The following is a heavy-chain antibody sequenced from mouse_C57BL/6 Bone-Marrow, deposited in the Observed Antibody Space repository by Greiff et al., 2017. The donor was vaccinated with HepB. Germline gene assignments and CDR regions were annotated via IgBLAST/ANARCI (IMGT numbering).Heavy chain of an antibody. CDR2: IDPANGNT. J-gene: IGHJ2*01. CDR1: GFNIKNTY. D-gene: IGHD3-3*01. CDR3: DRGVGQGDYHFED. V-gene: IGHV14-3*01. Sequence: EVQLQQSVAELVRPGASVKLSCTASGFNIKNTYMHWVKQRPEQGLEWIGRIDPANGNTKYAPKFQGKATITADTSSNTAYLQLSSLTSEDTAIYYCDRGVGQGDYHFEDGGKGTTRTVAS.